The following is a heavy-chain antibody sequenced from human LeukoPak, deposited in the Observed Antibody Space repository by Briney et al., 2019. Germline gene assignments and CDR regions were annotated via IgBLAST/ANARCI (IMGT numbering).Heavy chain of an antibody. Sequence: GGSLRLSCAASGFTFSSYGMHWVRQAPGKGLEWVAFIRYDGSNKYYADSVKGRFTISRDNSKNTLYLQMNSLRAEDTAVYYCAKPQYIRNIAAAGHYYYYMDVWGKGTTVTVSS. D-gene: IGHD6-13*01. CDR1: GFTFSSYG. J-gene: IGHJ6*03. CDR3: AKPQYIRNIAAAGHYYYYMDV. V-gene: IGHV3-30*02. CDR2: IRYDGSNK.